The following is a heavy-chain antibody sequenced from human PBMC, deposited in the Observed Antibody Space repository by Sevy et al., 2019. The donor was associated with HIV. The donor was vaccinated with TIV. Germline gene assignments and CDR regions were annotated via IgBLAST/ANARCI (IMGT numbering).Heavy chain of an antibody. J-gene: IGHJ6*02. V-gene: IGHV3-30-3*01. CDR1: GFTFSSYA. D-gene: IGHD2-2*01. CDR2: ISYDGCNK. CDR3: ARVHGQVVPAAKYGMDV. Sequence: GGSLRLSCAASGFTFSSYAMHWVRQAPGKGLEWVAVISYDGCNKYYADSVKGRFTISRDNSKNTLYLQMNSLRAEDTAVYYCARVHGQVVPAAKYGMDVWGQGTTVTVSS.